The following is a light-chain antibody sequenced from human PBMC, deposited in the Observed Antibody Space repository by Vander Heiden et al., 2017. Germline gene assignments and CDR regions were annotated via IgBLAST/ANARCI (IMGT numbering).Light chain of an antibody. J-gene: IGKJ2*01. CDR2: LGS. CDR3: KQALQTPYT. Sequence: DIVITQSPLSLLVTPAEPASISCSSSQRLLHSNGYNYLDWYLQKPGQSPQLLIYLGSNRASGVPDRFSGSGSGTDFTLKISRVEAEDVGFYYCKQALQTPYTFGQGTKLEIK. CDR1: QRLLHSNGYNY. V-gene: IGKV2-28*01.